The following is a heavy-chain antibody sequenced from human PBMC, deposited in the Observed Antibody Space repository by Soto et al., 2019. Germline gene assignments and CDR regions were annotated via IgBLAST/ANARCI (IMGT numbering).Heavy chain of an antibody. D-gene: IGHD1-26*01. CDR2: IFSNDEK. CDR3: ARTRFSGSYYFDY. V-gene: IGHV2-26*01. J-gene: IGHJ4*02. CDR1: GFSLSNARMG. Sequence: QVTLKESGPVLVKPTETLTLTCTVSGFSLSNARMGVSWIRQPPGKALEWLAHIFSNDEKSYSTSLKSRLTISKDTSKSQVVLTMTNMDPVDTATYYCARTRFSGSYYFDYWGQGTLVTVSS.